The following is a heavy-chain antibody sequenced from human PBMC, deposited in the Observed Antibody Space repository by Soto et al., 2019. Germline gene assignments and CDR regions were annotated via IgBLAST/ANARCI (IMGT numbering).Heavy chain of an antibody. CDR1: GFTFSSYS. V-gene: IGHV3-21*01. J-gene: IGHJ5*02. CDR2: ISSSSSYI. Sequence: EVQLVESGGGLVKPGGSLRLSCAASGFTFSSYSMNWVRQAPGKGLEWVSSISSSSSYIYYADSVKGRFTISRDNAKNSRYLQMNSLRAEDTAVYYCARGKGEGWFAPWGQGTLVTVSS. CDR3: ARGKGEGWFAP.